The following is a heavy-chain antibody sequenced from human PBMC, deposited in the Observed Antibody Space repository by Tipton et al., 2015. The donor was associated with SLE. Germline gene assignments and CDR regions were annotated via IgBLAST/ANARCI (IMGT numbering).Heavy chain of an antibody. Sequence: SLRLSCATSGFTFSSYAMHWVRQAPGKGLEWVSSISSSSSYIYYADSVKGRFTISRDNAKNSLYLQMNSLRAEDTAVYYCARDPYDTGNYGMDVWGQGTTVTVSS. CDR2: ISSSSSYI. CDR3: ARDPYDTGNYGMDV. D-gene: IGHD3-9*01. V-gene: IGHV3-21*03. CDR1: GFTFSSYA. J-gene: IGHJ6*02.